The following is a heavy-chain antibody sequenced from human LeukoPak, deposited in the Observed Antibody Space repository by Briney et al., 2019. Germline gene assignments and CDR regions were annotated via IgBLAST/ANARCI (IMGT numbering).Heavy chain of an antibody. CDR2: IYYSGST. CDR1: GGSISSYY. V-gene: IGHV4-59*01. CDR3: ARVGDGYNYDRNAFDI. D-gene: IGHD5-24*01. J-gene: IGHJ3*02. Sequence: PSETLSLTCTVSGGSISSYYWSWIRQPPGKGLEWIGCIYYSGSTNYNPSLKSRVTISVDTSKNQFSLKLSSVTAADTAVYYCARVGDGYNYDRNAFDIWGQGTMVTVSS.